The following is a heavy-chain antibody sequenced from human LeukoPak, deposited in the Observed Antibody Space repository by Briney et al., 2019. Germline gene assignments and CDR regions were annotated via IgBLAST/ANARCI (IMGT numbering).Heavy chain of an antibody. CDR3: ARAGYFDSSGFYAPDALDI. Sequence: PGGSLRLSCVASGFTVRGDYMTWVRQAPGKGLEWVSFVYGGGTTYYEDSVKGRFTISRDSSKNTLFLQMNSLRVGDTAVYYCARAGYFDSSGFYAPDALDIWGQGTVVTVSS. D-gene: IGHD3-22*01. V-gene: IGHV3-53*01. CDR1: GFTVRGDY. J-gene: IGHJ3*02. CDR2: VYGGGTT.